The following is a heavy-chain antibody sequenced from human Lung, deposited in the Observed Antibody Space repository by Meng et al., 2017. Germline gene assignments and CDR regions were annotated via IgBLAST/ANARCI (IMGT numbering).Heavy chain of an antibody. V-gene: IGHV4-34*01. J-gene: IGHJ4*02. CDR2: INHSGST. D-gene: IGHD4-11*01. Sequence: QVQLQTWGAGLLKPSETLSLTCVVSGGSFSDYYWSWIRHPPGKGPVWIGEINHSGSTNYNPSLESRATISVDTSQNNLSLKLSSVTAADSAVYYCARGPTTMAHDFDYWGQGTLVTVSS. CDR3: ARGPTTMAHDFDY. CDR1: GGSFSDYY.